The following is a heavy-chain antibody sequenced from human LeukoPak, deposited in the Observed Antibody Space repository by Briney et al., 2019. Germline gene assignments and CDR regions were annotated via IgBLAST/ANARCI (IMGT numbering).Heavy chain of an antibody. CDR3: ARGSTGTTRSWFDP. CDR2: LSGSGGST. V-gene: IGHV3-23*01. Sequence: PGGSLRLSCAASGFTFSNFAMSWVRQAPGKGLEWVSGLSGSGGSTYYADSVKGRFTISRDNSKNTVSPQMNSLRAEDTAVYYCARGSTGTTRSWFDPWGQGTLVTVSS. D-gene: IGHD1/OR15-1a*01. CDR1: GFTFSNFA. J-gene: IGHJ5*02.